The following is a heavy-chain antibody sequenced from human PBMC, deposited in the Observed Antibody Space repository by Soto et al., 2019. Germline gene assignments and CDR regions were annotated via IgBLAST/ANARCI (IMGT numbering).Heavy chain of an antibody. V-gene: IGHV1-69*13. Sequence: ASVKVSCKASGGTFSSYAISWVRQAPGQGLEWMGGIIPIFGTANYAQKFQGRVTITADESTSTAYMELSSLRSEDTAVYYCARGSSIVVVPAAIMYYYGIDVWGKGTTVTVSS. D-gene: IGHD2-2*01. CDR3: ARGSSIVVVPAAIMYYYGIDV. CDR2: IIPIFGTA. J-gene: IGHJ6*04. CDR1: GGTFSSYA.